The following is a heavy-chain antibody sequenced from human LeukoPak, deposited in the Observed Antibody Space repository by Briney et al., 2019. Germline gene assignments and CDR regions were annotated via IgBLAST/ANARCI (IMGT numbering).Heavy chain of an antibody. CDR1: GGSISSGGYY. Sequence: SETLSLTCTVSGGSISSGGYYWSWIRQHPGKGLEWIGYIYYSGSTYYNPSLKSRVTISVDTSKNQFSLKLSSVTAADTAVYYWAGARGGYQLLFDYWGQGTLVTVSS. J-gene: IGHJ4*02. V-gene: IGHV4-31*03. D-gene: IGHD2-2*01. CDR3: AGARGGYQLLFDY. CDR2: IYYSGST.